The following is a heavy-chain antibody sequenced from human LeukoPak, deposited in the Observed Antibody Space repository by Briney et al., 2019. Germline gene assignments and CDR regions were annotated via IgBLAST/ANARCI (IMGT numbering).Heavy chain of an antibody. V-gene: IGHV4-59*01. Sequence: ASETLSLTCAVYGGSFSGYYWSWIRQPPGKGLEWIGYIYYSGSTNYNPSLKSRVTISVDTSKNQFSLKLSSVTAADTAVYYCAGNRNYDILTGYYSYFDYWGQGTLVTVSS. D-gene: IGHD3-9*01. CDR2: IYYSGST. CDR1: GGSFSGYY. CDR3: AGNRNYDILTGYYSYFDY. J-gene: IGHJ4*02.